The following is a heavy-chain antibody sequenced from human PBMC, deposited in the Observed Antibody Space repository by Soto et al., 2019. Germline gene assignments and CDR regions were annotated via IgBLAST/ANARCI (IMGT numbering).Heavy chain of an antibody. J-gene: IGHJ4*02. CDR2: ISGSGGST. V-gene: IGHV3-23*01. D-gene: IGHD3-22*01. Sequence: HPGGSLRLSCAASGFTFSSYAMSWVRQAPGKGLEWVSAISGSGGSTYYADSVKGRFTISRDNSKNTLYLQMNSLRAEDTAVYYCAKSRSWGNYYDSSGYHLSFDYWGQGTLVTVSS. CDR3: AKSRSWGNYYDSSGYHLSFDY. CDR1: GFTFSSYA.